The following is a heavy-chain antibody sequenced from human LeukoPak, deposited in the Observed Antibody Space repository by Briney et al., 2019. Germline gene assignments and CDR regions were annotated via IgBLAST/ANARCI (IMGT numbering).Heavy chain of an antibody. D-gene: IGHD3-3*01. CDR3: ATGYKYYDFWSGYYTGWFDP. J-gene: IGHJ5*02. CDR2: IYYSGST. Sequence: SETLSLTCTVSGGSISSSSYYWGWIRQPPGKGLEWIGSIYYSGSTYYNPSLKSRVTISVDTSKNQFSLKLSSVTAADTAVYYCATGYKYYDFWSGYYTGWFDPWGQGTLVTASS. V-gene: IGHV4-39*01. CDR1: GGSISSSSYY.